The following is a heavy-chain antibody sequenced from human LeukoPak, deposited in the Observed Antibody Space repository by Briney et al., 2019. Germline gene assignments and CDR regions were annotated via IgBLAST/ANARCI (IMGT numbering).Heavy chain of an antibody. D-gene: IGHD3-9*01. CDR3: AKGGDILTGYIWFDP. CDR2: ISGSGGST. V-gene: IGHV3-23*01. Sequence: GGSLRLSCAASGFTFSSYAMSWVRQAPGEGLEWVSAISGSGGSTYYADSVKGRFTISRDNSKNTLYLQINSLRAEDTAVYYCAKGGDILTGYIWFDPWGQGTLVTVSS. CDR1: GFTFSSYA. J-gene: IGHJ5*02.